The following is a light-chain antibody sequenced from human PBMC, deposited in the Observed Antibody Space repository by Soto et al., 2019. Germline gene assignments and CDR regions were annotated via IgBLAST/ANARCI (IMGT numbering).Light chain of an antibody. CDR1: SSDVGGYNY. CDR2: EVS. CDR3: SSYAGRSAWV. Sequence: QSVPTQPPSASGSPGQSATISCTGTSSDVGGYNYVSWYQQYPGKAPKLMIYEVSKRPAGVPDLFSGSKSGNTASLTVSGLQAEDEADYYCSSYAGRSAWVFGGGTKVTVL. V-gene: IGLV2-8*01. J-gene: IGLJ3*02.